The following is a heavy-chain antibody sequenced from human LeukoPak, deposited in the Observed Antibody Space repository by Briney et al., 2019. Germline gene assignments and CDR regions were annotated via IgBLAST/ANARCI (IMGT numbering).Heavy chain of an antibody. CDR1: GGTFSKYA. V-gene: IGHV1-69*05. Sequence: SVKVSCKASGGTFSKYAISWVRQAPGQGLEWMGGIIPNFGTANYARKFQGRVTITTDESTSTAYMEVSSLRSEDTAVYYCARGYCSNTACLGRPYFDFWGQGTLVTVSS. CDR3: ARGYCSNTACLGRPYFDF. D-gene: IGHD2-2*01. J-gene: IGHJ4*02. CDR2: IIPNFGTA.